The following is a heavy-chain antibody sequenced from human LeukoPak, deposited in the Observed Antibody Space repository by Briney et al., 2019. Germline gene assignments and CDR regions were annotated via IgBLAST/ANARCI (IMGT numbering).Heavy chain of an antibody. J-gene: IGHJ5*02. CDR1: GGSFSGYY. Sequence: SETLSLTCAVYGGSFSGYYWSWIRQPPGKGLEWIGYIYYSGSTNYNPSLKSRVTISVDTSKNQFSLKLSSVTAADTAVYYCARSPTPDWFDPWGQGTLVTVSS. CDR2: IYYSGST. V-gene: IGHV4-59*01. CDR3: ARSPTPDWFDP.